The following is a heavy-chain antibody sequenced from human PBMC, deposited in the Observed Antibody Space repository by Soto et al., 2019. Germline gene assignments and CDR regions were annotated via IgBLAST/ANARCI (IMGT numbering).Heavy chain of an antibody. CDR3: ARAPPVRGVITYYFDY. CDR1: GGSISSYY. D-gene: IGHD3-10*01. J-gene: IGHJ4*02. CDR2: IYYSGST. Sequence: SETLSLTCTVSGGSISSYYWSWIRQPPGKGLEWIGYIYYSGSTNYNPSLKSRVTISVDTSKNQFSLKLSSVTAADTAVYYCARAPPVRGVITYYFDYWGQGTLVTVS. V-gene: IGHV4-59*08.